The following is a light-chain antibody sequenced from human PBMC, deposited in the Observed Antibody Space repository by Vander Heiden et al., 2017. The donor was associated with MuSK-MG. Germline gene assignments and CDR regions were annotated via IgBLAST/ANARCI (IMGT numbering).Light chain of an antibody. V-gene: IGKV3-20*01. CDR2: SAS. Sequence: EIVLTQSPGTLSLSPGEGATLSCRASQSVSSNYLAWYQQKPGQAPRLLMYSASRRAAGIPDRFSGSGSGTDFTLTISRLEPEDFVVYFCQQYGISPYTFGQGTKLEIK. CDR3: QQYGISPYT. J-gene: IGKJ2*01. CDR1: QSVSSNY.